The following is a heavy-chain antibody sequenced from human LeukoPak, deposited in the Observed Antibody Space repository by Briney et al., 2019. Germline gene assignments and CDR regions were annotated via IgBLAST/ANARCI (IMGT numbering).Heavy chain of an antibody. Sequence: GASVKVSCKASGYTFTGYYMHWVRQAPGQGLEWMGWINPNSGGTNYAQKFQGRVAMTRDTSISTAYMELSRLRSDDTAVYYCARALRGVVVITLNYWGQGTLVTVSS. D-gene: IGHD3-22*01. CDR2: INPNSGGT. CDR1: GYTFTGYY. V-gene: IGHV1-2*02. J-gene: IGHJ4*02. CDR3: ARALRGVVVITLNY.